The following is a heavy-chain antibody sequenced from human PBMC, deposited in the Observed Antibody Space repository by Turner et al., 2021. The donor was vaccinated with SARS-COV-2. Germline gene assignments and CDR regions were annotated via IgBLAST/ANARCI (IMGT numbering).Heavy chain of an antibody. CDR3: ARLMDTAMDYYGMDV. D-gene: IGHD5-18*01. V-gene: IGHV4-39*01. CDR2: IYYSGIT. J-gene: IGHJ6*02. Sequence: QPQLLESRLGLVKLSQTLSLPCTVSCGSISSSTYYWGWNRQPAGKGLEWLGNIYYSGITYYNPSLKSRVTISVDTSKNQFSLKRSSVTAADTAVYYCARLMDTAMDYYGMDVWGQGTTVTVSS. CDR1: CGSISSSTYY.